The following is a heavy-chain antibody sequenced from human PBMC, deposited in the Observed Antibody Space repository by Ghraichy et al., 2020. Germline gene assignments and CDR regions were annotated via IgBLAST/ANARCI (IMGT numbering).Heavy chain of an antibody. D-gene: IGHD3-10*01. CDR1: GGSISSSSYY. V-gene: IGHV4-39*01. CDR3: TRQSIVTGSTNAFDI. CDR2: IYYSGST. Sequence: SETLSLTCSVSGGSISSSSYYWGWIRQPPGKGLEWIRSIYYSGSTYYNPSHKSRVTISIETSKNQFSLKLSSVTAADTALYYCTRQSIVTGSTNAFDIWGQGTMVTVSS. J-gene: IGHJ3*02.